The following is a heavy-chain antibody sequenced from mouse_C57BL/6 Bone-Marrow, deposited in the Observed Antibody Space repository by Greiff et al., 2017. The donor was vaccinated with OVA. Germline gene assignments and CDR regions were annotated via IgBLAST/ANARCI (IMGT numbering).Heavy chain of an antibody. V-gene: IGHV5-4*01. CDR2: ISAGGSYT. Sequence: EVQLVEPGGGLVKPGGSLKLSCAASGFTFSSYAMSWVRQTPEQRLEWVATISAGGSYTYYPDNVKGRFTLSRDNAKNTLYLQMSHLTSEHTAMYYYARELLQSLCALDYWGQGPSVTVSS. J-gene: IGHJ4*01. CDR3: ARELLQSLCALDY. D-gene: IGHD6-1*01. CDR1: GFTFSSYA.